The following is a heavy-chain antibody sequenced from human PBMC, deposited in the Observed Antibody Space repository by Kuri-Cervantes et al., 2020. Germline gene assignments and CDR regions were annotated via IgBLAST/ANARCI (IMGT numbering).Heavy chain of an antibody. Sequence: GESLKISCAASGFTFSSYWMHWVRQAPGKGLVWVSRINSDGSSTSYADSVKGRFTISRDNSKSTFYLQMNTPRPDDMAVYYCAAGGFMYQGLDYWGQGTLVTVSS. D-gene: IGHD3-16*01. V-gene: IGHV3-74*01. CDR1: GFTFSSYW. CDR2: INSDGSST. CDR3: AAGGFMYQGLDY. J-gene: IGHJ4*02.